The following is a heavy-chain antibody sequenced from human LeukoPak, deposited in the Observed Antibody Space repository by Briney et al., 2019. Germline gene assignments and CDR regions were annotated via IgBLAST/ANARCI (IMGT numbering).Heavy chain of an antibody. J-gene: IGHJ4*02. CDR3: ARGRLSSSWKRVYYFDY. CDR2: INHSGST. Sequence: PSETLSLTCAVYGGSFSGYYWSWIRQPPGKGLEWIGEINHSGSTNYNPSLKSRVTISVDTSKNQFSLKLSSVTAADTAVYYCARGRLSSSWKRVYYFDYWGQGTLVTVSS. V-gene: IGHV4-34*01. D-gene: IGHD6-13*01. CDR1: GGSFSGYY.